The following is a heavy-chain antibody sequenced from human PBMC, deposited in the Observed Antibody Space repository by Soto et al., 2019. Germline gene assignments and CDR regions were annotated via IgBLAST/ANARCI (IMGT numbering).Heavy chain of an antibody. CDR1: GGSISRYY. D-gene: IGHD6-13*01. CDR2: IYSAGST. Sequence: SETLSLTCTVSGGSISRYYWIWIRQPPGKGLEWIGSIYSAGSTNYNPSLKSRVSISGDTSKNQFSLKLDSVTAADTALYYCAGNSLQQSFDYWXQGTQVTVSS. J-gene: IGHJ4*02. CDR3: AGNSLQQSFDY. V-gene: IGHV4-4*08.